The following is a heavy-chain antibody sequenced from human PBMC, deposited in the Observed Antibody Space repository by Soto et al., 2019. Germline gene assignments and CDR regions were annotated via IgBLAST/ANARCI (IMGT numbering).Heavy chain of an antibody. D-gene: IGHD2-2*01. CDR2: IIPIFGTA. Sequence: ASVKVSCKASGGTFSSYAISWVRQAPGQGLEWMGGIIPIFGTANYAQKFQGRVTITADESTSTAYMELSSLRSEDTAVYYCARGVVVVPAARAYYCYGMGVWGQGTTVTVSS. CDR3: ARGVVVVPAARAYYCYGMGV. V-gene: IGHV1-69*13. CDR1: GGTFSSYA. J-gene: IGHJ6*02.